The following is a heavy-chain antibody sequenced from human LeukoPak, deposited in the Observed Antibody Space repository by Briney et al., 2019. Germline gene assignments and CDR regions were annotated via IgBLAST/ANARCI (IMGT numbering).Heavy chain of an antibody. Sequence: ASVTVSFKASGYTFTGYYMHWVRQAPGQGLEWMGWINPNSGGTNYAQKFQGRVTMTRDTSISTAYMELSRLRSDDTAVYYCARDRTKYCRSTSCPLDYWGQGTLVTVSS. CDR1: GYTFTGYY. J-gene: IGHJ4*02. CDR3: ARDRTKYCRSTSCPLDY. D-gene: IGHD2-2*01. V-gene: IGHV1-2*02. CDR2: INPNSGGT.